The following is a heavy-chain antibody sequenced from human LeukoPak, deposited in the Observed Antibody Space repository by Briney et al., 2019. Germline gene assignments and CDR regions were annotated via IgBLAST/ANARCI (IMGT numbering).Heavy chain of an antibody. V-gene: IGHV4-39*01. Sequence: SETLSLTCTVSGGSISSSSYYWGWIRQPPGKGLGWIGSIYYSGSTYYNPSLKSRVTISVDTSKNQFSLKLSSVTAADTAVYYCARPVAGNWFDPWGQGTLVTVSS. CDR3: ARPVAGNWFDP. J-gene: IGHJ5*02. CDR1: GGSISSSSYY. CDR2: IYYSGST. D-gene: IGHD6-19*01.